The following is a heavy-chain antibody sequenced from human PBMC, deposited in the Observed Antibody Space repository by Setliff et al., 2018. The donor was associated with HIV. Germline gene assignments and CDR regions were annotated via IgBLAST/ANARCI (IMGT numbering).Heavy chain of an antibody. V-gene: IGHV4-4*09. Sequence: PSETLSLTCSVSGVSISSYYWSWIRQPPGKGLEWIGYIYTSGSTNYYPSLKSRVTISVDTSKNQFSLKLNSVTAADTAVYYCARSPPTTFWSGYTYYYYMDVWGKGTTVTVSS. CDR1: GVSISSYY. D-gene: IGHD3-3*01. CDR2: IYTSGST. J-gene: IGHJ6*03. CDR3: ARSPPTTFWSGYTYYYYMDV.